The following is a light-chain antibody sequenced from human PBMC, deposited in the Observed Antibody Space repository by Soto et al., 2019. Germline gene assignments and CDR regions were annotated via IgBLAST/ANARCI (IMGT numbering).Light chain of an antibody. Sequence: EIVLTQSPATLSLSPGERATLSCRASQSVSSYLACYQQKPGQAPSLLIYDESNRATGIPARFSGSGYGTAFTLTIRSLEHDDFAVYYWQQRSNRPITFGQGTRLEI. CDR2: DES. CDR3: QQRSNRPIT. V-gene: IGKV3-11*01. CDR1: QSVSSY. J-gene: IGKJ5*01.